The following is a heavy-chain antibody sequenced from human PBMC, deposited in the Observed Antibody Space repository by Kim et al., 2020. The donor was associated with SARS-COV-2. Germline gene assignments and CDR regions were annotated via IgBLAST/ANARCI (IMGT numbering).Heavy chain of an antibody. J-gene: IGHJ6*02. CDR2: ISGDGGST. Sequence: GGSLRLSCAASGFTFDDYAMHWVRQAPGKGLEWVSLISGDGGSTYYADSVKGRFTISRDNSKNSLYLQMNSLRTEDTALYYCAKTSYDSSGYSYYGMDVWGQGTTVTVSS. V-gene: IGHV3-43*02. CDR1: GFTFDDYA. CDR3: AKTSYDSSGYSYYGMDV. D-gene: IGHD3-22*01.